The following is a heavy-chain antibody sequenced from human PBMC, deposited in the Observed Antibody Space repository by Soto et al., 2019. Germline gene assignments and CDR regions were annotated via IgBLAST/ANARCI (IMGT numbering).Heavy chain of an antibody. V-gene: IGHV3-11*05. D-gene: IGHD1-26*01. CDR1: QFSFKDYY. Sequence: QVQLVESGGGVVKAGGSLRLSCAASQFSFKDYYMSWIRQAPGTGLECVSYIGRNNNFTYYADSVRGRFTISRDNAKNSLYLQMNTLRVEDTGMYYCARVSVGVAGEALWVGGMDVWGQGTTVTVSS. J-gene: IGHJ6*02. CDR2: IGRNNNFT. CDR3: ARVSVGVAGEALWVGGMDV.